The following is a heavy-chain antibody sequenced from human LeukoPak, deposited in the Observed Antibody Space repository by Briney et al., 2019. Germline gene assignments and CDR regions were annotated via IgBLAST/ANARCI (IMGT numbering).Heavy chain of an antibody. CDR2: ISNSGRSK. D-gene: IGHD5-24*01. CDR3: AKKMAGPSHY. Sequence: GGSLRLSCAASGFTFSIYAMTWVRQAPGKGLEWVSYISNSGRSKYYADSVKGRFTISRDNIKNILYLQTDSLRAEDTAVYYCAKKMAGPSHYWGQGTLVTVSS. J-gene: IGHJ4*02. V-gene: IGHV3-48*03. CDR1: GFTFSIYA.